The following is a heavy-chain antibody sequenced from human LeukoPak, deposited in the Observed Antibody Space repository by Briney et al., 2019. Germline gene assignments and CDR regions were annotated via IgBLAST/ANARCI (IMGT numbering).Heavy chain of an antibody. Sequence: GGSLRLSCAASGLTVSNSYMSWVRQAPGKGLEWVSIIYSGGTTYYADSVKGRFSIFRDNSKNTVFLQMNSVRAEDTAIYYCTTLQGTSWFAYWGQGTLVTVSS. D-gene: IGHD6-13*01. V-gene: IGHV3-66*04. CDR1: GLTVSNSY. CDR3: TTLQGTSWFAY. CDR2: IYSGGTT. J-gene: IGHJ4*02.